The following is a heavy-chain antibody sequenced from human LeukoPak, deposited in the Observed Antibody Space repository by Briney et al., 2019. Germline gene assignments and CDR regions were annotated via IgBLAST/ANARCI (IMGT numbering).Heavy chain of an antibody. CDR3: ARDKDVYGSSGSFDY. CDR2: IRPSGDNT. CDR1: GFTFSSYD. D-gene: IGHD3-22*01. Sequence: GGSLRLSCAASGFTFSSYDMTWVRQAPGRGLEWVSSIRPSGDNTYYGDSVKGRFTISRDNAKNSLYLQMNSLRAEDTAVYYCARDKDVYGSSGSFDYWGQGTLVTVSS. J-gene: IGHJ4*02. V-gene: IGHV3-21*01.